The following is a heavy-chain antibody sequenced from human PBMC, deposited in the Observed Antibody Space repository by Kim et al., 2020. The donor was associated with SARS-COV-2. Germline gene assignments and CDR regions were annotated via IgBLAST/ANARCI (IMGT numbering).Heavy chain of an antibody. V-gene: IGHV3-11*06. CDR1: GFTFSDYY. D-gene: IGHD1-26*01. CDR2: ISSSSSYT. CDR3: ARRDGRYPGHFDY. J-gene: IGHJ4*02. Sequence: GGSLRLSCAASGFTFSDYYMSWIRQAPGKGLEWVSYISSSSSYTNYADSVKGRFTISRDNAKNSLYLQMNSLRAEDTAVYYCARRDGRYPGHFDYWGQGTLVTVSS.